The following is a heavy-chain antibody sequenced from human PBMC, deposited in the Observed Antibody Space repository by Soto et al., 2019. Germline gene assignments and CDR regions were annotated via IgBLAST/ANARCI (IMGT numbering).Heavy chain of an antibody. CDR1: GFTFSSYW. V-gene: IGHV3-7*01. D-gene: IGHD6-6*01. J-gene: IGHJ5*02. Sequence: PGGSLRLSCAASGFTFSSYWMSWVRQAPGKGLEWVANIKGDGSEKYYVDSVKGRFTISRDNAKNSLYLQMNSLRAEDTAVYYCARDIAARPSWFDPWGQGTLVTVSS. CDR2: IKGDGSEK. CDR3: ARDIAARPSWFDP.